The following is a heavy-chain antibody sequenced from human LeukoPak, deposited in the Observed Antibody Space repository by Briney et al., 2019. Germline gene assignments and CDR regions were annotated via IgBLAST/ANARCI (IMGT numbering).Heavy chain of an antibody. Sequence: GGSLRLSCAASGFTFSSYSMKWVRQARGKGLEWVSSISSSSSYIYYADSVKGRFTISRDNAKNSLYLQMNSLRAEDTAVYYCARVGATVLFGVQYWGQGTLVTVSS. CDR3: ARVGATVLFGVQY. CDR2: ISSSSSYI. D-gene: IGHD1-26*01. CDR1: GFTFSSYS. J-gene: IGHJ4*02. V-gene: IGHV3-21*01.